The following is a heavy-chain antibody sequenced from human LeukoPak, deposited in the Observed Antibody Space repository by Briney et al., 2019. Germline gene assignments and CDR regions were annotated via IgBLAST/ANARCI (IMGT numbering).Heavy chain of an antibody. J-gene: IGHJ6*02. D-gene: IGHD2-8*02. CDR2: IIPIFGTA. V-gene: IGHV1-69*13. Sequence: SVKVSCKASGGTFSSYTISWVRQAPGQGLEWMGGIIPIFGTANYAQKFQGRVTITADESTSTAYMELSSLRSEDTAVYYCSQGWSMATLDVWGQGTTVTVSS. CDR1: GGTFSSYT. CDR3: SQGWSMATLDV.